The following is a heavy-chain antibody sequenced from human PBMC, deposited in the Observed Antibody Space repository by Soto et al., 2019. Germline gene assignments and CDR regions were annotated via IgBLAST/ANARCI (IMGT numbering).Heavy chain of an antibody. CDR3: ARTQLYYGDLR. CDR1: GGSFSGYY. CDR2: INHSGST. D-gene: IGHD4-17*01. J-gene: IGHJ4*02. V-gene: IGHV4-34*01. Sequence: PSETLSLTCAVYGGSFSGYYWSWIRQPPGKGLEWIGEINHSGSTNYNPSLKSRVTISVDTSKNQFSLKLSSVTAADTAVYYCARTQLYYGDLRWGQGTLVTVSS.